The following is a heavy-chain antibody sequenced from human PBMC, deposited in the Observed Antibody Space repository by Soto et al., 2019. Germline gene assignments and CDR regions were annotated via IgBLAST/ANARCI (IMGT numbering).Heavy chain of an antibody. CDR3: ARQASHLGSPYYYGSGSRNWFDP. J-gene: IGHJ5*02. D-gene: IGHD3-10*01. CDR1: GGSISSSSYY. Sequence: QLQLQESGPGLVKPSETLSLTCTVSGGSISSSSYYWGWIRQPPGKGLEWIGSIYYSGSTYYNPSLKSRVTISVDTSKNQFSLKLSSVTAADTAVYYCARQASHLGSPYYYGSGSRNWFDPWGQGTLVTVSS. V-gene: IGHV4-39*01. CDR2: IYYSGST.